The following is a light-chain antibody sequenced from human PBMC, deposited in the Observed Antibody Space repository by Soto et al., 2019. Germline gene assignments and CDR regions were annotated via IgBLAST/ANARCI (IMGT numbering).Light chain of an antibody. V-gene: IGLV2-14*01. Sequence: QSVLTQPASVSGSPGQSIAISCTGTSSDVGAYNCVSWYQQHPGKAPKLMIYDVSNRPSGVSNRFSGSKSGTSASLAITGLQAEDEADYYCQSYDSSLSGSVFGTGTKVTVL. CDR3: QSYDSSLSGSV. CDR2: DVS. CDR1: SSDVGAYNC. J-gene: IGLJ1*01.